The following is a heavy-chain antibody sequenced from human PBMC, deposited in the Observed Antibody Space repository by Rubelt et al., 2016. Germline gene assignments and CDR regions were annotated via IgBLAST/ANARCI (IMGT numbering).Heavy chain of an antibody. Sequence: QVQLQESGPGLVKPSETLSLTCTVSGGSISSGSHYWGWIRQPPGKGLEWIGSFYYSGRTYYNPSLKSRVTISMDKSMHHFSLRLSSVTAADTAVYYGARNSSGWSQMDYWGQGTQVTVSS. D-gene: IGHD6-19*01. V-gene: IGHV4-39*07. CDR2: FYYSGRT. CDR1: GGSISSGSHY. CDR3: ARNSSGWSQMDY. J-gene: IGHJ4*02.